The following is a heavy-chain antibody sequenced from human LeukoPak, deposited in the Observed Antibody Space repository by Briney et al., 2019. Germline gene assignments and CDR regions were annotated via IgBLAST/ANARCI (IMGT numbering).Heavy chain of an antibody. J-gene: IGHJ4*02. V-gene: IGHV4-34*01. CDR2: INHSGST. CDR1: GGSFSGYY. D-gene: IGHD3-10*01. Sequence: LETLSLTCAVYGGSFSGYYWSWIRQPPGKGLEWIGEINHSGSTNCNPSLKSRVTISVDTSKNQFSLKLSSVTAADTAVYYCARAAGSGSYYPPDYWGQGTLVTVSS. CDR3: ARAAGSGSYYPPDY.